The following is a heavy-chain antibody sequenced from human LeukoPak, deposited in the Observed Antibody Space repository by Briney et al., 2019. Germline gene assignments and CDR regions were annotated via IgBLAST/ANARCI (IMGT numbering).Heavy chain of an antibody. V-gene: IGHV4-38-2*02. J-gene: IGHJ4*02. CDR3: ARDCSGQLWLCPIDY. CDR2: IYHSGST. D-gene: IGHD5-18*01. CDR1: GYSISCGYY. Sequence: SETLSLTCTVSGYSISCGYYWGWIRQPPGKGLEWIGSIYHSGSTYYNPSLKSRVTISVDTSKNQFSLKLSSVTAADTAVYYCARDCSGQLWLCPIDYWGQGTLVTVSS.